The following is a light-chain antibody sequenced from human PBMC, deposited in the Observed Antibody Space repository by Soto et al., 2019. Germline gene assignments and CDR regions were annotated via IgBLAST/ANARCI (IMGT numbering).Light chain of an antibody. Sequence: EIVLTQSPGTLSLYPGERATLSCRASQSISNNYLTWYQQKPDQAPRLLIYGASNRATGIPDRFSGSGSGTDLTLTINRLEPEDFAVYYCQQYGSSLLTFGPGTKVHIK. CDR3: QQYGSSLLT. V-gene: IGKV3-20*01. J-gene: IGKJ3*01. CDR2: GAS. CDR1: QSISNNY.